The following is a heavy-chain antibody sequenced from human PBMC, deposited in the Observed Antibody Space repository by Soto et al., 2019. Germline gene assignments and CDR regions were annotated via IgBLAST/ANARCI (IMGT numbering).Heavy chain of an antibody. CDR2: LYSGGNT. CDR3: ALRRVAYADF. Sequence: LXLSCAPSEFTVTNNEMSWVRQAPGKGLEWVSILYSGGNTYYADSVEGRFTISRDGSKNTLYLHMNSLRAEDTAVYYCALRRVAYADFWGQGTRVTVSS. V-gene: IGHV3-53*01. CDR1: EFTVTNNE. D-gene: IGHD2-2*01. J-gene: IGHJ4*02.